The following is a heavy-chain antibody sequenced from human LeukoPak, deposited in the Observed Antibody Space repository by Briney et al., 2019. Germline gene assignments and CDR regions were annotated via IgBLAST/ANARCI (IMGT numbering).Heavy chain of an antibody. CDR2: INQDGSQK. CDR3: AKGERYSGSPTSDY. J-gene: IGHJ4*02. Sequence: GGSLRLSCAASGFTFSTYWMTWVRQAPGKGLEWVANINQDGSQKYYVDSVKGRFTISRDNAKNSLYLQMNSLRAEDTAVYYCAKGERYSGSPTSDYWGQGTLVTVSS. D-gene: IGHD1-26*01. CDR1: GFTFSTYW. V-gene: IGHV3-7*01.